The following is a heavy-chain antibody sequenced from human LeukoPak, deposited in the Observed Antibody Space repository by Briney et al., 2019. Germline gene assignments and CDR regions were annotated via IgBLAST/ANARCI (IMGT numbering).Heavy chain of an antibody. CDR3: ARVGTFYYDSSGYYSYYFDY. V-gene: IGHV3-21*01. Sequence: GGSLRLSCAASGFTFSSYSMNWVRQAPGKGLEWVSSISSSSSYIYYADSVKGRFTISRDNAKNSLYLQMNSLRAEDTAVYYCARVGTFYYDSSGYYSYYFDYWGQGTLVTVSS. CDR2: ISSSSSYI. D-gene: IGHD3-22*01. J-gene: IGHJ4*02. CDR1: GFTFSSYS.